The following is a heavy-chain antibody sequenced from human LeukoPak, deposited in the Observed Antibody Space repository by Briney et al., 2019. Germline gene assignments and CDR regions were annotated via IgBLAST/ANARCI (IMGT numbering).Heavy chain of an antibody. CDR3: ARAPHSIAAAGNIDY. D-gene: IGHD6-13*01. J-gene: IGHJ4*02. CDR2: IYHSGST. V-gene: IGHV4-4*02. CDR1: GGSISSSNW. Sequence: PSETLSLTCAVSGGSISSSNWWSWVRQPPGKGLEWIGEIYHSGSTNYNPSLKSRVTISVDKSKNQCSLKLSSVTAADTAVYYCARAPHSIAAAGNIDYWGQGTLVTVSS.